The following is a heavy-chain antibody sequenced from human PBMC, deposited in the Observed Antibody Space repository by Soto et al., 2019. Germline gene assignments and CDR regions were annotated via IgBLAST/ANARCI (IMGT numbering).Heavy chain of an antibody. D-gene: IGHD6-13*01. CDR1: GGTFSSYA. V-gene: IGHV1-69*01. CDR3: ALEQQLGKGY. CDR2: IIPIFGTA. J-gene: IGHJ4*02. Sequence: QVQLVQSGAEVKKPGSSVKVSCKASGGTFSSYAISWVRQAPGQGLEWMGGIIPIFGTANYAQKFHGRVTITADDSTSTAYKELSSVRSEDTAGYYCALEQQLGKGYLGQGSMVTFSS.